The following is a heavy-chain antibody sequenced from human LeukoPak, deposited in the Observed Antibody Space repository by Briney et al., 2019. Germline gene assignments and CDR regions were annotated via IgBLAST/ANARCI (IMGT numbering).Heavy chain of an antibody. CDR2: IYYDGST. D-gene: IGHD3-3*01. CDR1: GNSISRFY. V-gene: IGHV4-59*01. Sequence: PSETLSLTCSVSGNSISRFYWSWIRQPPGGGLEWIGHIYYDGSTNYSPSLKSRVSISIDRSTNQFSLNLTSVTPADTAVYYCAREWRNTIFGVVRYFNLWGRGTLVTVSS. J-gene: IGHJ2*01. CDR3: AREWRNTIFGVVRYFNL.